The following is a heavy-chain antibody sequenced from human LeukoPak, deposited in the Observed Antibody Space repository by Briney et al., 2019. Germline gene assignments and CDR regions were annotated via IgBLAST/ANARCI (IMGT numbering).Heavy chain of an antibody. V-gene: IGHV5-51*03. Sequence: KPGESLQISCQGSGYSFTSYWIGWVRQLPGKGLEWMGIIYPGDSDTRYSPSFQGQVTISADKSISTAYLQWSSLKASDTAMYYCAGAYYDSSGYYFDYWGQGTLVTVSS. CDR3: AGAYYDSSGYYFDY. J-gene: IGHJ4*02. CDR2: IYPGDSDT. D-gene: IGHD3-22*01. CDR1: GYSFTSYW.